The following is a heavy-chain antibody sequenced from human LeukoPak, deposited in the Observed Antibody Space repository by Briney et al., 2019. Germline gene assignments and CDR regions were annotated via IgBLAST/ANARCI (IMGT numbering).Heavy chain of an antibody. D-gene: IGHD2-2*01. CDR3: ARGYQLLQGWFDP. V-gene: IGHV3-30*01. J-gene: IGHJ5*02. CDR1: GFTFSSYA. CDR2: ISYDGSNK. Sequence: PGGSLRLSCAASGFTFSSYAMHRVRQAPGKGLEWVAVISYDGSNKYYADSVKGRFTISRDNSKNTLYLQMNSLRAEDTAVYYCARGYQLLQGWFDPWGQGTLVTVSS.